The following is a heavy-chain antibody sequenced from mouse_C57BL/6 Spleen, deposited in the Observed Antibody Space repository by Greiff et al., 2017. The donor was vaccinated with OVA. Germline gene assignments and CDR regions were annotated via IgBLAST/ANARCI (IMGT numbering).Heavy chain of an antibody. CDR3: ATYYYGSSRYFDV. CDR2: IDPADSNT. J-gene: IGHJ1*03. Sequence: QVQLKQPGAELVMPGASVKLSCKASGYTFTSYWMHWVKQRPGQGLEWIGEIDPADSNTNYNQKFKGKSTLTVDKSSSTACMQLSSLTSEDSAVYYCATYYYGSSRYFDVWGTGTTVTVSS. CDR1: GYTFTSYW. D-gene: IGHD1-1*01. V-gene: IGHV1-69*01.